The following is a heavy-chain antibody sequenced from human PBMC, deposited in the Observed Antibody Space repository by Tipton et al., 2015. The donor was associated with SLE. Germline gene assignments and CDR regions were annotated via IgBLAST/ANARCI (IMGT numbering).Heavy chain of an antibody. CDR1: GASISTDGVY. CDR2: IYYSGTT. Sequence: TLSLTCTVSGASISTDGVYWSWIRQHPGKGLEWIGNIYYSGTTYYNTSFKSQFTISVDTSNNQFSLKVNSVTAADTAVYFCARRDYSSGWDYFDHWGQGTLVTVSS. V-gene: IGHV4-31*01. D-gene: IGHD6-19*01. CDR3: ARRDYSSGWDYFDH. J-gene: IGHJ4*02.